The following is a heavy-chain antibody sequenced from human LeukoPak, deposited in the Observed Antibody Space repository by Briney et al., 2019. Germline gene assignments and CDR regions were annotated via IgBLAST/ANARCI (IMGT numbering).Heavy chain of an antibody. CDR2: IKEDGTQK. D-gene: IGHD7-27*01. Sequence: GGSLRLSCAASGLSFSSNWMSWVRQAPGKGLEWVANIKEDGTQKYYVDSVRGRFTISRDNAENSLYLQMNSLRDEDTAVYYCAKTGERDYWGRGTLVTVSS. V-gene: IGHV3-7*01. J-gene: IGHJ4*02. CDR3: AKTGERDY. CDR1: GLSFSSNW.